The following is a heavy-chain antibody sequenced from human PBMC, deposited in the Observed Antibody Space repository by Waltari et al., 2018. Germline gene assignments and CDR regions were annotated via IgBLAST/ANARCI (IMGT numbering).Heavy chain of an antibody. Sequence: QLQLQESGPGLVKPSETLSLTCTVSGGPISSSSYYWGWIRQPPGKGLEWIGGIYYSGTTYTHPSLKSRVTISVDTSKNQFSLKLSSVTAADTAVYYCATLGTYYECWSGRRPPRAGAFDIWGQGTMVTGSS. J-gene: IGHJ3*02. D-gene: IGHD3-3*01. CDR3: ATLGTYYECWSGRRPPRAGAFDI. CDR2: IYYSGTT. V-gene: IGHV4-39*07. CDR1: GGPISSSSYY.